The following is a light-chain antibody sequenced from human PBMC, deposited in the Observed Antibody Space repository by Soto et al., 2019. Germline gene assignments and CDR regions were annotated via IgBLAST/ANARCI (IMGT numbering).Light chain of an antibody. CDR2: DAS. CDR3: QRRSNWPPIT. J-gene: IGKJ5*01. Sequence: EIVLAQSPATLSLSPGERATLSCRARRGVSSYLAWYQQQPGQAPRLLIYDASTRATGIPARFSGSGSGTDFTLPISSLEPEDFAVYYCQRRSNWPPITFGQGTRLEIK. CDR1: RGVSSY. V-gene: IGKV3-11*01.